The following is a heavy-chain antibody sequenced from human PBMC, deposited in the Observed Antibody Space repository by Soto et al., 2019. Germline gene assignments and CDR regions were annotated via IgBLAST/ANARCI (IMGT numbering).Heavy chain of an antibody. CDR3: AREGGSYDSGGYLIRGAFDI. Sequence: LSLTCSVSGDSISRIDYYWTWIRQHPEKGLEWIGNIYFRGNTYYSPSLESRLTISVDTSKNQFSLKLTSVTAADTAVYYCAREGGSYDSGGYLIRGAFDIWGQGTMVTVS. D-gene: IGHD3-22*01. CDR2: IYFRGNT. V-gene: IGHV4-31*03. CDR1: GDSISRIDYY. J-gene: IGHJ3*02.